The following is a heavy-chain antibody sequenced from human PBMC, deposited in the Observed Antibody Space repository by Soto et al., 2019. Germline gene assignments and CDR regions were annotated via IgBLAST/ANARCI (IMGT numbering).Heavy chain of an antibody. CDR1: GYRFTSYW. V-gene: IGHV5-51*01. J-gene: IGHJ5*02. D-gene: IGHD3-22*01. Sequence: GESLKISCRTSGYRFTSYWIAWVRQMPGKGLEWMGIIFPSDSDTRYSPSSQGQVTISADRSTSTVFLQWASLKASDTAVYFCARKDKSGYFNWFDPWGQGTLVTVSS. CDR3: ARKDKSGYFNWFDP. CDR2: IFPSDSDT.